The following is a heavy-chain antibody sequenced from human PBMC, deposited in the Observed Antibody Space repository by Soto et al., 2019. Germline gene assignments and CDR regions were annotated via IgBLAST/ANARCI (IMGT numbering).Heavy chain of an antibody. CDR2: IKSKTDGGTT. CDR1: GFTFSNAW. J-gene: IGHJ4*02. V-gene: IGHV3-15*01. D-gene: IGHD3-9*01. Sequence: GGSLRLSCAASGFTFSNAWMSWVRQAPGKGLEWVGRIKSKTDGGTTDYAAPVKGRFTISRDDSKNTLYLQMNSLKTEDTAVYYCTTEHYDILTGYYHPFDYWGQGTLVTVSS. CDR3: TTEHYDILTGYYHPFDY.